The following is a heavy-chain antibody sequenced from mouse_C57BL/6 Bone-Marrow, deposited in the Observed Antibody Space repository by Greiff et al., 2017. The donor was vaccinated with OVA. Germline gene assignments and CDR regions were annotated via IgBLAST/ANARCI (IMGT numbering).Heavy chain of an antibody. D-gene: IGHD1-1*01. CDR1: GFTFSSYA. V-gene: IGHV5-4*01. J-gene: IGHJ3*01. CDR2: ISDGGSYT. CDR3: AREHYGSSSWFAY. Sequence: EVQVVESGGGLVKPGGSLKLSCAASGFTFSSYAMSWVRQTPEKRLEWVATISDGGSYTYYPDNVKGRFTISRDNAKNNLYLQMSHLKSEDTAMYYCAREHYGSSSWFAYWGQGTLVTVSA.